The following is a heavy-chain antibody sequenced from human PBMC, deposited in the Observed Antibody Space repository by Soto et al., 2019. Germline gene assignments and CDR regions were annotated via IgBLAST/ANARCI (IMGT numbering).Heavy chain of an antibody. D-gene: IGHD1-1*01. Sequence: QVQLVESGGGLVKPGRSLRLSCAASGFTFTSYAMNWIRQAPGKGLEWVSYISSTGTYKNYAESVKGRFTISRDNAQHSLYLQMNVLRAGATAACYCATAGPNAANSGQATRVTV. CDR2: ISSTGTYK. CDR1: GFTFTSYA. J-gene: IGHJ1*01. V-gene: IGHV3-11*05. CDR3: ATAGPNAAN.